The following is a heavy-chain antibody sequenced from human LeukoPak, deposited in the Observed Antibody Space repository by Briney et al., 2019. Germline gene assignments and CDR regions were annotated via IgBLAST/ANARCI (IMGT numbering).Heavy chain of an antibody. CDR2: ISGSGGST. CDR3: TTEVPNGDLRFDY. D-gene: IGHD4-17*01. Sequence: PGGSLRLSCAASGFTFSSYSMNWVRQAPGKGLEWVSGISGSGGSTYYADSVKGRFTISRDNSKNTLSLQMSGLRAEDTALYYCTTEVPNGDLRFDYWSQGTLVTVSS. CDR1: GFTFSSYS. J-gene: IGHJ4*02. V-gene: IGHV3-23*01.